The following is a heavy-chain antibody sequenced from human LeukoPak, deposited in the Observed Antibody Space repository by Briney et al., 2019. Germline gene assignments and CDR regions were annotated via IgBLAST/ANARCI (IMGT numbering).Heavy chain of an antibody. CDR1: GYSFTSYA. CDR2: INAGNGST. J-gene: IGHJ4*02. CDR3: ARDPRIAAAGGRFDY. D-gene: IGHD6-13*01. V-gene: IGHV1-3*01. Sequence: ASVKVSCKASGYSFTSYAIHWVLHAPGPRLESRVCINAGNGSTKHSQQFQGRVTITRDTSASTAYMELSSLRSEDTAVYYCARDPRIAAAGGRFDYWGQGTLVTVSS.